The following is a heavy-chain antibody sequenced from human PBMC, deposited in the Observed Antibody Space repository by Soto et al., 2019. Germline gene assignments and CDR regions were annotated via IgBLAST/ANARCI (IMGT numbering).Heavy chain of an antibody. J-gene: IGHJ4*02. CDR1: GGSISSSSYY. V-gene: IGHV4-39*01. Sequence: QLQLQESGPGLVKPSETLSLTCTVSGGSISSSSYYWGWIRQPPGKGLEWIGSIYYSGSTYYNPSLKSRVTISVDTSKNQFSLKLSSVTAADTAVYYCATLGYYDSSGYSDYWGQGTLVTVSS. D-gene: IGHD3-22*01. CDR3: ATLGYYDSSGYSDY. CDR2: IYYSGST.